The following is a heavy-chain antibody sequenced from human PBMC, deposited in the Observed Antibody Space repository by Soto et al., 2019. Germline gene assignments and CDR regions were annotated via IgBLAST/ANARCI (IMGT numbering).Heavy chain of an antibody. V-gene: IGHV3-30-3*01. J-gene: IGHJ4*02. CDR1: GCTCSSYA. CDR2: ISYDGSNK. Sequence: PGGSPSLSSAASGCTCSSYAMHWVRQAPGKGLEWVAVISYDGSNKYYADSVKGRFTISRDNSKNTLYLQMNSLRAEDTAVYYCARTPYYGSGSYSGVCFDYWGQGILVTVSS. D-gene: IGHD3-10*01. CDR3: ARTPYYGSGSYSGVCFDY.